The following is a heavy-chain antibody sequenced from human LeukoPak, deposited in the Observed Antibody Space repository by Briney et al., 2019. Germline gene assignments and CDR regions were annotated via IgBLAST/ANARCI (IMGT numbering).Heavy chain of an antibody. Sequence: GGSLKLSCAASGFTFGSFTMSWVRQAPGRSLEWVSAIRGTDTNTYYADSVRGRFTISRDNSNNTLFLQMNGLRAEDTAVYYCAKAGFYYGSGNMSPLGIGYFTMDVWGQGTTVTVSS. CDR2: IRGTDTNT. D-gene: IGHD3-10*01. V-gene: IGHV3-23*01. J-gene: IGHJ6*02. CDR3: AKAGFYYGSGNMSPLGIGYFTMDV. CDR1: GFTFGSFT.